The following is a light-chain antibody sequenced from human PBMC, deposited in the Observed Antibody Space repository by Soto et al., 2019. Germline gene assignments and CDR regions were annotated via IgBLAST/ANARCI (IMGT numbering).Light chain of an antibody. CDR1: QTVSSNY. CDR3: QQYGSTPPN. V-gene: IGKV3-20*01. J-gene: IGKJ4*01. CDR2: AAS. Sequence: EIVLTQSPGTVSLSPGETATLSCRASQTVSSNYLAWYQQKPGQAPRLLIYAASSRATAVPDRFSGGGSGTDFTPTISRLEPEDGAVDHCQQYGSTPPNFGGGTKVEIE.